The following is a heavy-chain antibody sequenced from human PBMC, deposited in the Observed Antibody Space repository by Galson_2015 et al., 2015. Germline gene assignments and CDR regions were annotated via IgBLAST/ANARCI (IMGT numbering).Heavy chain of an antibody. J-gene: IGHJ2*01. D-gene: IGHD3-22*01. Sequence: ETLSLTCTVSGGSISSYYWSWIRPPPGKGLEWIGYIYYSGSTNYNPSLKSRVTISVDTSKNQFSLKLSSVTAADTAVYYCARTGYYDSSAYYYYWYFDLWGRGTLVTVSS. CDR1: GGSISSYY. CDR2: IYYSGST. CDR3: ARTGYYDSSAYYYYWYFDL. V-gene: IGHV4-59*01.